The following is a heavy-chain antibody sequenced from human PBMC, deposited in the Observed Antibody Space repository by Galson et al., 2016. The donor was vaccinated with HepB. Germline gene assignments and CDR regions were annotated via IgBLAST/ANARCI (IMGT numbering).Heavy chain of an antibody. CDR3: ARDSDFWSGYPLHFDL. V-gene: IGHV1-18*01. D-gene: IGHD3-3*01. CDR1: GYSFTSYG. CDR2: INAYNNNT. Sequence: SVKVSCKASGYSFTSYGINWVRQAPGQGLEWMGWINAYNNNTNYAQNFQGRVTTTTDTSTSTASMELRSLRSDDTAVYYCARDSDFWSGYPLHFDLWGQGTVVSVSS. J-gene: IGHJ3*01.